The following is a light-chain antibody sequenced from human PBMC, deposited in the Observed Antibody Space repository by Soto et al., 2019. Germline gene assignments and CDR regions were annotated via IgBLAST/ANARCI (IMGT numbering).Light chain of an antibody. CDR1: QSVSSSY. J-gene: IGKJ1*01. CDR3: QHYGSSLWT. CDR2: GAS. Sequence: EIVLTQSPGTLSLSPGEGATLSCRASQSVSSSYLAWYHQKPGQAPRLLIYGASSRATGIPDTFSGSGSGTDFTLTISRLEPEDFAVYYCQHYGSSLWTFGQGTKVEIK. V-gene: IGKV3-20*01.